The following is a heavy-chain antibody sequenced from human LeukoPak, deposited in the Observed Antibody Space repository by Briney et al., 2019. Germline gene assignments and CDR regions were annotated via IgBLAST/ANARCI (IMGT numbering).Heavy chain of an antibody. Sequence: GGSLRLSCAASGFTFSNAWMSWVRQAPGKGLEWVGRIKSKTDGGTTDYAAPVKGRFTISRDDSKNTLYLQMNSLRAEDTAVYYCARDYGGIPFDYWGQGTLVTVSS. CDR2: IKSKTDGGTT. CDR1: GFTFSNAW. J-gene: IGHJ4*02. V-gene: IGHV3-15*01. D-gene: IGHD4-23*01. CDR3: ARDYGGIPFDY.